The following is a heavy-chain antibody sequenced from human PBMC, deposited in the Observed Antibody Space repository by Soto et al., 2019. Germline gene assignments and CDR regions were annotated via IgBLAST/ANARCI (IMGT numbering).Heavy chain of an antibody. J-gene: IGHJ4*02. CDR1: GFPFSIYS. D-gene: IGHD6-19*01. CDR2: ITSDTNTI. CDR3: ARSVEGPFDY. Sequence: EVQLVESGGGLVQPGGSLRLTCVASGFPFSIYSMNWVRQAPGKGLEWSSYITSDTNTIKYADSVKGRFTICRDNAKKLVYLQMNSLRDEDTAVYFCARSVEGPFDYWGQGTVVTVSS. V-gene: IGHV3-48*02.